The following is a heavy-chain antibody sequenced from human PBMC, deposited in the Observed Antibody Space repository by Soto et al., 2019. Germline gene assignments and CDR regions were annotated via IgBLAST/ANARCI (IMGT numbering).Heavy chain of an antibody. CDR2: VDHSGTT. D-gene: IGHD6-6*01. CDR1: GGSFTGYY. J-gene: IGHJ5*02. CDR3: ARGRRAGRLIQCFDP. V-gene: IGHV4-34*01. Sequence: SETLSITCAVYGGSFTGYYWSWIRQSPGKVLEWIAEVDHSGTTKYYNPSLKHRVTISLDTSNNQMSLEINSVTAADTAVFYFARGRRAGRLIQCFDPWAQGALVNVS.